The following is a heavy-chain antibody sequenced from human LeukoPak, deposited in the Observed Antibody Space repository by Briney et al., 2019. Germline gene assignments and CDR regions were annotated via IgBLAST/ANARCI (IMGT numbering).Heavy chain of an antibody. D-gene: IGHD1-26*01. J-gene: IGHJ4*02. CDR2: IYTSGST. CDR3: ARVLMDPRGSGSYRGRFDY. CDR1: GGSISSGSYY. Sequence: SSQTLSLTCTVSGGSISSGSYYWSWIRQPAGKGLEWIGRIYTSGSTNYNPSLKSRVTISVDTSKNQFSLKLSSVTAADTAVYYCARVLMDPRGSGSYRGRFDYWGQGTLVTVSS. V-gene: IGHV4-61*02.